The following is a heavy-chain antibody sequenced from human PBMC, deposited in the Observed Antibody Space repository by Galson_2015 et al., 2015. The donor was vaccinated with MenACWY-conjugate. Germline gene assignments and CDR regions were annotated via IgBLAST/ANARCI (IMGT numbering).Heavy chain of an antibody. V-gene: IGHV3-74*01. J-gene: IGHJ4*02. D-gene: IGHD5-24*01. CDR2: INSDGSST. CDR3: VKVGSEEMATFLAGEYYFDY. CDR1: GFTFSSYW. Sequence: SLRLSCAASGFTFSSYWMHWVRQAPGKGLVWVSRINSDGSSTSYADSVKGRFTISRDNSKNTLYLQMSSLRAEDTAVYYCVKVGSEEMATFLAGEYYFDYWGQGTLVTVSS.